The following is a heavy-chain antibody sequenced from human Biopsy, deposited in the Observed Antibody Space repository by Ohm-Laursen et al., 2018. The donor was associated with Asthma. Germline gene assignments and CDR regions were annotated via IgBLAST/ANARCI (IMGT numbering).Heavy chain of an antibody. CDR2: IHYSGST. J-gene: IGHJ4*02. V-gene: IGHV4-59*07. CDR3: AGFCSGGNCPDH. Sequence: SDTLSLTCTVSGVSIRSYYWTRIRQPPGKGLEWIGNIHYSGSTYSSPSLKSRVTISVDTSKKQISLRLSSVIAADTAVYYCAGFCSGGNCPDHWGQGTLVTVSS. D-gene: IGHD2-15*01. CDR1: GVSIRSYY.